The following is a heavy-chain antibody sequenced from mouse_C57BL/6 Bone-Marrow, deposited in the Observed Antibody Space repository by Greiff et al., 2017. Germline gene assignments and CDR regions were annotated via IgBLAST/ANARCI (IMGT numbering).Heavy chain of an antibody. CDR3: ANPLLRYAMDY. J-gene: IGHJ4*01. V-gene: IGHV5-17*01. CDR2: ISSSSSTI. CDR1: GFTFSDYG. D-gene: IGHD1-1*01. Sequence: EVKLVESGGGLVKPGGSLKLSCAASGFTFSDYGMHWVRQAPEKGLEWVAYISSSSSTIYYADTVKGRFTISSDNAKYTLFLQMTSLRSEDTAMYYCANPLLRYAMDYWGQGTSVTVSS.